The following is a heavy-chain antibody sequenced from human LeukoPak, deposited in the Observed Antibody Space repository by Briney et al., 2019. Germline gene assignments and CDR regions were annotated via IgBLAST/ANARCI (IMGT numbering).Heavy chain of an antibody. CDR2: INPNNGGT. CDR1: GYSFTGYY. V-gene: IGHV1-2*02. J-gene: IGHJ4*02. D-gene: IGHD2-15*01. CDR3: ARDYCSGGNCLAY. Sequence: ASVKVSCEASGYSFTGYYMHWVRQAPGQGLEWVGWINPNNGGTNYAQNFQGRVTMTRDTSISTAYMELSSLRSDDTAVYYCARDYCSGGNCLAYWGQGSLVTVSS.